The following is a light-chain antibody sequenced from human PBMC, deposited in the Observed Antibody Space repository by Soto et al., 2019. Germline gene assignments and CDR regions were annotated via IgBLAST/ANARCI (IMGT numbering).Light chain of an antibody. CDR3: ISYTSSATYV. V-gene: IGLV2-14*03. CDR1: HRDVGAYNY. Sequence: QFALTQPASVSWSTGQSVSISCTGTHRDVGAYNYVSWYQQHPGKAPKLIIYGVNNRPSGISDRFSGSKSGNTASLTISGLRAEDEADYHCISYTSSATYVFGTGTKVTVL. CDR2: GVN. J-gene: IGLJ1*01.